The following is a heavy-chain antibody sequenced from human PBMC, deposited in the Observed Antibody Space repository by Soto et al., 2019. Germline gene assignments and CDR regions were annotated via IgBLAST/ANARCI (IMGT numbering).Heavy chain of an antibody. CDR3: AREMYTTRGSPFDY. D-gene: IGHD3-16*01. CDR1: GYPFTSYY. V-gene: IGHV1-46*01. CDR2: INPSSGST. J-gene: IGHJ4*02. Sequence: ASVNVSCKASGYPFTSYYVHWVRQAPGQGLELMGFINPSSGSTSYAQKFQGRVTMTRXXXXXXVXMXVXXXXSEXTAVYYCAREMYTTRGSPFDYWGQRTLVTV.